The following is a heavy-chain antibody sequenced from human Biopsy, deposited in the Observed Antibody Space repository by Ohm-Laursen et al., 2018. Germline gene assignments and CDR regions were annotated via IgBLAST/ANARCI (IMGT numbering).Heavy chain of an antibody. D-gene: IGHD1-26*01. CDR1: GGSISNYF. V-gene: IGHV4-59*07. CDR3: ALGGGSYVNFDY. J-gene: IGHJ4*02. Sequence: SDTLSLTCAVSGGSISNYFWTWIRQPPGKGLEWIGYFRFEDRTSYNSSLKSRVTILADTSKNQFSLRLSSVTAADTAVYYCALGGGSYVNFDYWGQGTLVTVSS. CDR2: FRFEDRT.